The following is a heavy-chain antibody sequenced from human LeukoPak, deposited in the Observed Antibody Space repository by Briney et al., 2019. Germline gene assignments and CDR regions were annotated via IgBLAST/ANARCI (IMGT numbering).Heavy chain of an antibody. CDR1: GGSMSSNY. CDR3: ARTGYGDHFNL. J-gene: IGHJ2*01. CDR2: IHYSGST. V-gene: IGHV4-59*08. Sequence: SETLSLTCTVSGGSMSSNYCSWLRQPPGKGLELIGYIHYSGSTNYNPSLKSRVTITVDTSKNPFSLQLSSVTAADTAVYYCARTGYGDHFNLWGRGTLVTVSS. D-gene: IGHD4-17*01.